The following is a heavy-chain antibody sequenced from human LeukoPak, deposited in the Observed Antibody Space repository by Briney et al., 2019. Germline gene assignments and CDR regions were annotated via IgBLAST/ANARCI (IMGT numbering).Heavy chain of an antibody. CDR1: GFTFSSYW. J-gene: IGHJ3*02. V-gene: IGHV3-74*01. CDR3: ARPSERPLANDAFDI. CDR2: INSDGSST. Sequence: GGSLRLSCAASGFTFSSYWMHWVRQAPGKGLVWVSRINSDGSSTSYADSVKGRFTISRDNAKNTLYLQMNSLRAEDTAVYYCARPSERPLANDAFDIWGQGTMVTVSS. D-gene: IGHD1-1*01.